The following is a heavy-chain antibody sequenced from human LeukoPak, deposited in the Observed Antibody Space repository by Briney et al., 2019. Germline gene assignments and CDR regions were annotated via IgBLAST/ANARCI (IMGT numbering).Heavy chain of an antibody. CDR2: INPNSGVT. J-gene: IGHJ5*02. Sequence: ASVKVSCKASGYTFTAFYMHWVRQAPGQGSEWMGWINPNSGVTNYAHKFQGRVTMSRDTSISTAYMELNRLRSDDTAVYYCARDASGYDPWGQGTLVTVSS. V-gene: IGHV1-2*02. CDR3: ARDASGYDP. CDR1: GYTFTAFY. D-gene: IGHD5-12*01.